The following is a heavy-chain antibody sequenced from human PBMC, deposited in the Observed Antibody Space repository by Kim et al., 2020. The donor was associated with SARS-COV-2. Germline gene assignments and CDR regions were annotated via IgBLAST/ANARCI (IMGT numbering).Heavy chain of an antibody. CDR3: ARSRITMVRGVIMSGIDY. CDR1: GFSLSNARMG. CDR2: IFSNDEK. Sequence: SGPTLVNPTETLTLTCTVSGFSLSNARMGVSWIRQPPGKALEWLAHIFSNDEKSYSTSLKSRLTISKDTSKSQVVLTMTNMDPVDTATYYCARSRITMVRGVIMSGIDYWGQGTLVTVSS. V-gene: IGHV2-26*01. J-gene: IGHJ4*02. D-gene: IGHD3-10*01.